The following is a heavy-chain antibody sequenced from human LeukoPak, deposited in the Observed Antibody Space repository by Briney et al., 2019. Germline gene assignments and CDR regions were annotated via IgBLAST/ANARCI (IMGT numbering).Heavy chain of an antibody. Sequence: SETLSLTCTVSGSSMSGHYWSWIRQPPGKGLEWIGYLYSSGSTNYNPSLKSRVTMSVDTSTNHFSLNLNSVTPADTAVYYCARHLMILGYFDYWGQGTLVTVSS. CDR2: LYSSGST. CDR3: ARHLMILGYFDY. J-gene: IGHJ4*02. D-gene: IGHD3/OR15-3a*01. CDR1: GSSMSGHY. V-gene: IGHV4-59*08.